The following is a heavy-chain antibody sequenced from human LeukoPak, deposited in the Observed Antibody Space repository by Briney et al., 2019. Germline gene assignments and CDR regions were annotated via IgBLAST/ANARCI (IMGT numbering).Heavy chain of an antibody. D-gene: IGHD6-6*01. CDR2: INHSGST. CDR3: ARQRRIAARPAHWFDP. Sequence: SSETLSLTCAVYGGSFSGYYWSWIRQPPGKGLEWIGEINHSGSTNYNPSLKSRVTISVDTSKNQFSLKLSSVTAADTAVYYCARQRRIAARPAHWFDPWGQGTLVTVSS. V-gene: IGHV4-34*01. J-gene: IGHJ5*02. CDR1: GGSFSGYY.